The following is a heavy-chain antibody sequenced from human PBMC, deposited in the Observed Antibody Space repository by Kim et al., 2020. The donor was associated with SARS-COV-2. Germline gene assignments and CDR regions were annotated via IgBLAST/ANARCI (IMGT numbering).Heavy chain of an antibody. J-gene: IGHJ6*02. CDR1: GYTFTSYG. CDR2: ISAYNGNT. V-gene: IGHV1-18*01. D-gene: IGHD3-10*01. CDR3: ARDNFVAVLLWFGELFDYYYGMDV. Sequence: ASVKVSCKASGYTFTSYGISWVRQAPGQGLEWMGWISAYNGNTNYAQKLQGRVTMTTDTSTSTAYMELRSLRSDDTAVYYCARDNFVAVLLWFGELFDYYYGMDVWGQGTTVTVSS.